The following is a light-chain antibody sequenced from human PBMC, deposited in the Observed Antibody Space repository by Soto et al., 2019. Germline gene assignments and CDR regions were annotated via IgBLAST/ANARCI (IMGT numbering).Light chain of an antibody. V-gene: IGLV2-14*03. J-gene: IGLJ1*01. Sequence: QSALTQPASVSGSPGQSITISCTGTSSDVGGYNYVSWYQQHPGRAPKLMICNVSNRPSGVSNRFSGSKSGNTASLTISGLQAEDEADYYCSSYTGSSTLYVFRTGTKV. CDR3: SSYTGSSTLYV. CDR1: SSDVGGYNY. CDR2: NVS.